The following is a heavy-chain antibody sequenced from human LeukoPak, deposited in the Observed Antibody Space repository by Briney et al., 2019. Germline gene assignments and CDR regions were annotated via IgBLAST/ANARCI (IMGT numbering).Heavy chain of an antibody. Sequence: PSETLSLTCTVSGGSISSYYWSWIRQPPGKGLEWIGYIYYSGSTNYNPSLKSRVTISVDTSKNQFSLKLNSVTAADTAVYYCARVKFYYDSSPGPFDIWGQGTMVTVSS. V-gene: IGHV4-59*12. CDR1: GGSISSYY. CDR3: ARVKFYYDSSPGPFDI. J-gene: IGHJ3*02. CDR2: IYYSGST. D-gene: IGHD3-22*01.